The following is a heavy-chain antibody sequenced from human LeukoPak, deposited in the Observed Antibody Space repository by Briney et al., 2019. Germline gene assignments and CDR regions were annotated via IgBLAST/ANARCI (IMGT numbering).Heavy chain of an antibody. CDR2: IYYSGST. J-gene: IGHJ4*02. CDR3: ARQATGEGELSDY. D-gene: IGHD3-16*02. Sequence: SETLSLTCTVSGGSISSSSYYWGWIRQPPGKGLEWIVSIYYSGSTYYNPSLKSRVTISVDTSKNQFSLKLSSVTAADTAVYYCARQATGEGELSDYWGQGTLVTVSS. V-gene: IGHV4-39*01. CDR1: GGSISSSSYY.